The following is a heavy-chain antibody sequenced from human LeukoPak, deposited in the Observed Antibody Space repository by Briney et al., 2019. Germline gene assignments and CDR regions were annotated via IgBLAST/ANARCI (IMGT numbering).Heavy chain of an antibody. J-gene: IGHJ4*02. Sequence: GGSLRLSCAASGFTFSNYAMNWVRQAPGKGLEWVSLISGSGASTYYADSVKGRFTISRDNSKNTLYLQMNSLRAEDTAVYYCAKAIGIAVAGTADYWGQGTLVTVSS. D-gene: IGHD6-19*01. CDR3: AKAIGIAVAGTADY. CDR2: ISGSGAST. V-gene: IGHV3-23*01. CDR1: GFTFSNYA.